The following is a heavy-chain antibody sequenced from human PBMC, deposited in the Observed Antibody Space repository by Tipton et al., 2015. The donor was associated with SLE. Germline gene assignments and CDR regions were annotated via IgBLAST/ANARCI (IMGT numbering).Heavy chain of an antibody. CDR2: IYYSGST. D-gene: IGHD3-10*01. Sequence: TLSLTCTVSGGSISSDGYYWSWIRQHPGKGLEWIGYIYYSGSTYYNPSLKSRVTISVDTSKNQFSLKPSSVTAADTAVYYCARGGMVRGVIDYWGQGTLVTVSS. J-gene: IGHJ4*02. V-gene: IGHV4-31*03. CDR3: ARGGMVRGVIDY. CDR1: GGSISSDGYY.